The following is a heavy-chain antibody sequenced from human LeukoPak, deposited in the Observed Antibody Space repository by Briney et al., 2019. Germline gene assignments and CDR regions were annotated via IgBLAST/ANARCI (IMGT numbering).Heavy chain of an antibody. Sequence: ASVKVSCKASGGTFSSYAISWVRQAPGQGLEWMGRINPNSGGTNYAQKFQGRVTMTRDTSISTAYMELSRLRSDDTAVYYCARDFCSSTSCYKRARRNHNWFDPWGQGTLVTVSS. CDR3: ARDFCSSTSCYKRARRNHNWFDP. V-gene: IGHV1-2*02. J-gene: IGHJ5*02. D-gene: IGHD2-2*02. CDR1: GGTFSSYA. CDR2: INPNSGGT.